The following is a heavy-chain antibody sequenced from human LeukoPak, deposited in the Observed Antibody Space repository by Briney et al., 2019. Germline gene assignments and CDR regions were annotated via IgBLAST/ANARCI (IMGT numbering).Heavy chain of an antibody. D-gene: IGHD3-10*01. V-gene: IGHV4-61*02. CDR2: IYTSGST. CDR1: GGSISSGSYY. Sequence: SETLSLTCTVSGGSISSGSYYWSWIRQPAGKGLEWIGRIYTSGSTYYNPSLKSRVTISVDTSKNQFSLKLSSVTAADTAVYYCARPSGAAFDIWGQGTMVTVSS. J-gene: IGHJ3*02. CDR3: ARPSGAAFDI.